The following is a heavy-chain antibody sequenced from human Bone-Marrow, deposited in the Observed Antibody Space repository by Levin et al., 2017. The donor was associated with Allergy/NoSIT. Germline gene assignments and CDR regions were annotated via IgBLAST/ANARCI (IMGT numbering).Heavy chain of an antibody. CDR3: ARSAITGDRGRGFFDL. J-gene: IGHJ2*01. CDR1: GGSISSSRHY. Sequence: PSETLSLTCSVSGGSISSSRHYWGWIRQPPGTGLEWIGSVYSSGGTDYNPSVQSRVSMSVDTSKNQFSLNLTSVTAADTAVFYCARSAITGDRGRGFFDLWGRGTLVTVSS. V-gene: IGHV4-39*07. D-gene: IGHD7-27*01. CDR2: VYSSGGT.